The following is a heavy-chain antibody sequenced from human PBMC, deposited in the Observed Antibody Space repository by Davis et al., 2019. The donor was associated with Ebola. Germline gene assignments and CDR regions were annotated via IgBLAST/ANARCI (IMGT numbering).Heavy chain of an antibody. D-gene: IGHD2-2*01. V-gene: IGHV4-61*10. CDR2: IYHSGST. J-gene: IGHJ5*02. CDR1: GGSISSGSYY. CDR3: ARATRANWFDP. Sequence: PGGSLRLSCTVSGGSISSGSYYWSWIRQPAGKGLEWIGSIYHSGSTYYNPSLKSRVTISVDTSKNQFSLKLSSVTAADTAVYYCARATRANWFDPWGQGTLVTVSS.